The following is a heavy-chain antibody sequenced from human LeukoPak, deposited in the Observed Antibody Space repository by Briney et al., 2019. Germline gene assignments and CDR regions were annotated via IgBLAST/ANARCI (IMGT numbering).Heavy chain of an antibody. CDR1: GFTFGDYY. V-gene: IGHV3-11*01. D-gene: IGHD7-27*01. J-gene: IGHJ5*02. Sequence: GGSLRLSCAASGFTFGDYYMSLIRQVPGKGLEWLAYISDSGDTRKYADSVTGRFTISRDNAKNSVFLQMNSLRADDSGVYYCARDVRGRTPLKLGMKWFDPWGQGTRVTVSS. CDR3: ARDVRGRTPLKLGMKWFDP. CDR2: ISDSGDTR.